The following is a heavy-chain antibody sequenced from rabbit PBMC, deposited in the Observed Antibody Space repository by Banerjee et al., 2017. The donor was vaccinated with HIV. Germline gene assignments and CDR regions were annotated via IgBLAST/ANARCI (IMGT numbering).Heavy chain of an antibody. J-gene: IGHJ4*01. CDR3: ARGGYYAGDGYHL. Sequence: QEQLVESGGGLVTLGGSLKLSCKASGIDFSSYGITWVRQAPGKGLEWIAYIYPDAGTTDYASWVNARFTISKTSSTTVTLQMTSLTAADTATYFCARGGYYAGDGYHLWGQGTLVTVS. CDR2: IYPDAGTT. D-gene: IGHD4-2*01. V-gene: IGHV1S45*01. CDR1: GIDFSSYG.